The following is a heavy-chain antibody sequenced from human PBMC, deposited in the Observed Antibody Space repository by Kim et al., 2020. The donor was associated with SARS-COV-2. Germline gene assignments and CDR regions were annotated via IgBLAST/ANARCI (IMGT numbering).Heavy chain of an antibody. V-gene: IGHV3-74*01. CDR3: AIVGLYSSGWIS. CDR1: GFTFSTYW. J-gene: IGHJ5*02. D-gene: IGHD6-19*01. Sequence: GGSLRLSCAASGFTFSTYWMTWVRQAPGKGLVWVSRINSDGSSTSYADFVKGRFTISRDNAKNTVYLQMNSLRAEDTAVYYCAIVGLYSSGWISWGQGALVTVSS. CDR2: INSDGSST.